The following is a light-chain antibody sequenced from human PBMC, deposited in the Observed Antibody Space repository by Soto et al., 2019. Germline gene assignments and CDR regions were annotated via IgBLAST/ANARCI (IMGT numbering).Light chain of an antibody. CDR2: ENN. CDR1: SSNIGNNY. V-gene: IGLV1-51*01. Sequence: QSVLTQPPSVSAAPGQKVTISCSGFSSNIGNNYVSWYQQVPGTAPKLLIYENNKRPSGIPDRFSGSKSGTSATLDITGLQTGDEADYYCGTWDSSLSAGVFGGGTKPTVL. J-gene: IGLJ2*01. CDR3: GTWDSSLSAGV.